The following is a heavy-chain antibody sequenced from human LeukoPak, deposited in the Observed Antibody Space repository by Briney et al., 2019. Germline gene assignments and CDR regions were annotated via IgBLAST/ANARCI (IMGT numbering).Heavy chain of an antibody. D-gene: IGHD6-13*01. Sequence: ASVKVSCKASGYTFTGYYMHWVRQAPGQGLEWMGWINPNSGGTNYAQKFQGRVTMTRDTSISTAYMYLSSLRSDDTAVYYCATSSIAAAVRRERNWFDPWGQGTLVSVSS. CDR1: GYTFTGYY. V-gene: IGHV1-2*02. CDR3: ATSSIAAAVRRERNWFDP. CDR2: INPNSGGT. J-gene: IGHJ5*02.